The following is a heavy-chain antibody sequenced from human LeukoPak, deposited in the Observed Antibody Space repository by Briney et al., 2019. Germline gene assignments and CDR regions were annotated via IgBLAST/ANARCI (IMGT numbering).Heavy chain of an antibody. D-gene: IGHD6-13*01. CDR2: INHSGST. CDR1: GGSFSGYY. V-gene: IGHV4-34*01. Sequence: SETLSLTCAVYGGSFSGYYWSWIRQPPGKGLEWIGEINHSGSTNYNPSLKSRVTISVDTSKNQFSLKLSSVTAADTAVYYCARGPSSSSPLHYFDYWGQGTLVTVSS. CDR3: ARGPSSSSPLHYFDY. J-gene: IGHJ4*02.